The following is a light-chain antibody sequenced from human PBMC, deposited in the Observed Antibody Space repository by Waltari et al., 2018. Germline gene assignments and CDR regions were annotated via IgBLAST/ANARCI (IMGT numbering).Light chain of an antibody. CDR2: SNN. CDR1: SSNLGSNH. Sequence: QSVVTQPPPASGTPGQRVTISCSGSSSNLGSNHVYWYQQFPGMAPKLLIYSNNQRPSGVPDRFSGSKSGTSASLVISGLRSEDEADYCCAAWDDSLSSGVFGGGTKLTVL. J-gene: IGLJ3*02. V-gene: IGLV1-47*01. CDR3: AAWDDSLSSGV.